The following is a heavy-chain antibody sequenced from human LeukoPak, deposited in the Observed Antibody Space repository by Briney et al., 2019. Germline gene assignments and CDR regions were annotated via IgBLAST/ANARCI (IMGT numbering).Heavy chain of an antibody. CDR3: AKTARVPDY. V-gene: IGHV3-11*06. J-gene: IGHJ4*02. CDR2: ISPSSHDI. Sequence: GWSLRLSCAASGFIFSDFYKRWVGQAAGTALEYIAYISPSSHDIIYADSVKGRFTISRDNAKNSLYLQMNSLRAEDTAVYYCAKTARVPDYWGQGTQVTVSS. CDR1: GFIFSDFY. D-gene: IGHD6-6*01.